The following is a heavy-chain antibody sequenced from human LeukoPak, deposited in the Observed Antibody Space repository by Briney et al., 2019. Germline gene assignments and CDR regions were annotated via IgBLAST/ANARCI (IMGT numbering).Heavy chain of an antibody. V-gene: IGHV3-30-3*01. CDR2: ISYDGSNK. J-gene: IGHJ4*02. CDR3: ARSDPVDVDTAMVFFDY. Sequence: PGGSLRLSCAASGFTFSSYAMHWVRQAPGKGLEWVAVISYDGSNKYYADSVKGRFTISRDNSKNTLYLQMNSLRAEDTAVYYCARSDPVDVDTAMVFFDYWGQGTLVTVSS. CDR1: GFTFSSYA. D-gene: IGHD5-18*01.